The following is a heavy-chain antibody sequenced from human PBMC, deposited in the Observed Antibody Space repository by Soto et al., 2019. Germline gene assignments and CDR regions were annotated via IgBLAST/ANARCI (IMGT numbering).Heavy chain of an antibody. CDR1: GGTFSSYA. CDR3: ARVRRATFEVVVMDV. D-gene: IGHD3-3*01. J-gene: IGHJ6*02. V-gene: IGHV1-69*13. CDR2: IIPIFGTA. Sequence: ASVKVSCKASGGTFSSYAISWVRQAPGQGLEWMGGIIPIFGTANYAQKFQGRVTITADESTSTAYMELSSLRSEDTAVYYCARVRRATFEVVVMDVWGQGTTVTVSS.